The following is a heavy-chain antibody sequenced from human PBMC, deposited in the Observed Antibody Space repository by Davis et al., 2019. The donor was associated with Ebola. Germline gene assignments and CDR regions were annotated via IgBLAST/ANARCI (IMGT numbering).Heavy chain of an antibody. Sequence: GSLRLSCAASEFTFTTYVMHWVRQAPGKGLEWVAVISYDGDNRYYADSVKGRFTISRENSKNTLYLQMNSLRTEDTAVYYCARGSVRFLEWLSQNAFDMWGQGTMVTVSS. V-gene: IGHV3-30-3*01. D-gene: IGHD3-3*01. CDR1: EFTFTTYV. CDR2: ISYDGDNR. CDR3: ARGSVRFLEWLSQNAFDM. J-gene: IGHJ3*02.